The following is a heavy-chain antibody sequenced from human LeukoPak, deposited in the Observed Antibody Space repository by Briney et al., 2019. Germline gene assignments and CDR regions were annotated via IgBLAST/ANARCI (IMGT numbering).Heavy chain of an antibody. Sequence: PSETLSLNCTVSGASITNSYWNWVRQPPGKGLEWIGYIYSSGYTNYNPSLKSRVTISLDVSKNQFSLKLTSVTAADTAVYYCANSYDGKIVPFDNWGQGALVAVSS. D-gene: IGHD4-23*01. CDR1: GASITNSY. CDR2: IYSSGYT. J-gene: IGHJ4*02. V-gene: IGHV4-4*09. CDR3: ANSYDGKIVPFDN.